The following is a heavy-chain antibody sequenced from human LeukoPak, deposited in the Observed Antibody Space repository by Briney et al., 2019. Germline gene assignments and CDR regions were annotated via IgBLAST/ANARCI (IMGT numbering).Heavy chain of an antibody. Sequence: SVKVSCKASGGTFSSYAISWVRQAPGQGLEWMGGIIPIFGTANYAQKFQGRVTITADESTSTAYMELSSLRSEDTAVYYCARGRQQQLDVYNWFDPWGQGTLVTVSS. D-gene: IGHD6-13*01. J-gene: IGHJ5*02. CDR1: GGTFSSYA. CDR2: IIPIFGTA. V-gene: IGHV1-69*01. CDR3: ARGRQQQLDVYNWFDP.